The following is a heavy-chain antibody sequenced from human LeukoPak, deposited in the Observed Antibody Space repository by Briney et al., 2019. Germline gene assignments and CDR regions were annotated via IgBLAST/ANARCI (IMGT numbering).Heavy chain of an antibody. V-gene: IGHV3-53*01. D-gene: IGHD3-22*01. J-gene: IGHJ4*02. CDR3: ASSLTYYYDSSGSAGGFDY. CDR2: IYSGGST. CDR1: GFTVSSNY. Sequence: PGGSLRLSCAASGFTVSSNYMSWVRQAPGKGLEWVSVIYSGGSTYYADSVKGRFTISRDNSKNTLYLQMNSLRAEDTAVYYCASSLTYYYDSSGSAGGFDYWGQGTLVTVSS.